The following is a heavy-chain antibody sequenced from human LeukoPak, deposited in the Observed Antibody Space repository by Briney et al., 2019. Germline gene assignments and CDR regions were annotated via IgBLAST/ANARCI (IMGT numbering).Heavy chain of an antibody. CDR1: SGSINSSNYY. J-gene: IGHJ4*02. CDR2: INHSGST. Sequence: SETLSLTCTVSSGSINSSNYYWSWIRQPPGKGLEWIGEINHSGSTNYNPSLKSRVTISVDTSKNQFSLKLSSVTAADTAVYYCAREKPTYYYGSGVDYWGQGTLVTVSS. CDR3: AREKPTYYYGSGVDY. V-gene: IGHV4-39*07. D-gene: IGHD3-10*01.